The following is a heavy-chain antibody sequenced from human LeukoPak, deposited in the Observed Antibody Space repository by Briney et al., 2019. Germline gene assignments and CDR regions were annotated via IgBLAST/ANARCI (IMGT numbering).Heavy chain of an antibody. CDR3: ARESYYYDSSGYYND. Sequence: GGSLRLSCAASGFTFSSYGIHWVRQAPGKGLVWVSRINSDGSSTSYADSVKGRFTISRDNAKNTLYLQMNSLRAEDTAVYYCARESYYYDSSGYYNDWGQGTLVTVSS. J-gene: IGHJ4*02. D-gene: IGHD3-22*01. V-gene: IGHV3-74*01. CDR2: INSDGSST. CDR1: GFTFSSYG.